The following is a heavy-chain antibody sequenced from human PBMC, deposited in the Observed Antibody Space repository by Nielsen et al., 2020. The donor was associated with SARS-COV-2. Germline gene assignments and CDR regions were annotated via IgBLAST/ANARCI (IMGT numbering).Heavy chain of an antibody. CDR2: ISSSSSYI. Sequence: GESLKISYAASGFTFSSYSMNWVRQAPGKGLEWVSSISSSSSYIYYADSVKGRFTISRDNAKNSLYLQMNSLRAEDTAVYYCARDREYCSSTSCYYYYGMDVWGQGTTVTVSS. D-gene: IGHD2-2*01. CDR3: ARDREYCSSTSCYYYYGMDV. V-gene: IGHV3-21*01. CDR1: GFTFSSYS. J-gene: IGHJ6*02.